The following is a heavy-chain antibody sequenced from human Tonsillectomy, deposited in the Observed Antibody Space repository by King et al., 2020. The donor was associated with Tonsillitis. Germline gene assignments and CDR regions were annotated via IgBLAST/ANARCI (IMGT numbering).Heavy chain of an antibody. J-gene: IGHJ4*02. CDR1: GFNFSTYG. CDR2: IWNDGNNK. D-gene: IGHD5-24*01. V-gene: IGHV3-33*08. Sequence: QVQLVESGGGVVQPGRSLRLSCAASGFNFSTYGMHWVRQAPGKGLEWVAVIWNDGNNKYYADSVKGRFTISRDNSKNTMYLQMNSLRAEDTAVYYCARGGRWLQLNDYWGQGSLVTVSS. CDR3: ARGGRWLQLNDY.